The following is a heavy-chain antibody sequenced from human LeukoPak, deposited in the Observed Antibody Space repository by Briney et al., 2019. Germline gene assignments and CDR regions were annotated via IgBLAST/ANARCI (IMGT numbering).Heavy chain of an antibody. CDR1: GFTFSSYA. Sequence: PGGSLRLSCAASGFTFSSYAMSWVRQAPGKGLEWVSAISGCGGSTYYADSVKGRFTISRDNSKNTLYLQMNSLRAEDTAVYYCAKPQGDSSSWYGDDAFDIWGQGTMVTVSS. CDR3: AKPQGDSSSWYGDDAFDI. J-gene: IGHJ3*02. V-gene: IGHV3-23*01. CDR2: ISGCGGST. D-gene: IGHD6-13*01.